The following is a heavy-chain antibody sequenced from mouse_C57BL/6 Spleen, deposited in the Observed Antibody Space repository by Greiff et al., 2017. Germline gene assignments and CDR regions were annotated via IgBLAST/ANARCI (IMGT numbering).Heavy chain of an antibody. CDR2: ISSGSSTI. V-gene: IGHV5-17*01. J-gene: IGHJ3*01. CDR3: ARAAWFAY. CDR1: GFTFSDYG. Sequence: EVKLMESGGGFVQPGGSLKLSCAASGFTFSDYGMHWVRQAPEKGLEWVAYISSGSSTIYYADTVKGRFTISRDNAKNTLFLQRTSLRSEDTAMYYCARAAWFAYWGQGTLVTVSA.